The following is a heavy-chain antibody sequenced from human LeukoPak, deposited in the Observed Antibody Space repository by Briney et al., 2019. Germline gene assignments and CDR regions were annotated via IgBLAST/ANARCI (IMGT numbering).Heavy chain of an antibody. CDR1: GFTFSSYS. CDR2: ISSSSSYI. CDR3: ARGPGGQDIVVVPAAMPWDY. D-gene: IGHD2-2*01. V-gene: IGHV3-21*01. J-gene: IGHJ4*02. Sequence: GGSLRLSCAASGFTFSSYSMNWVRQAPGNGLEWVSSISSSSSYIYYADSVKGRFTISRDNAKNSLYLQMNSLRAEDTAVYYCARGPGGQDIVVVPAAMPWDYWGQGTLVTVSS.